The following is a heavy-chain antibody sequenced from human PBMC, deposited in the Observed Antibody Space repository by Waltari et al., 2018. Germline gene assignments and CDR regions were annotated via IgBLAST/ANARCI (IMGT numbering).Heavy chain of an antibody. CDR1: GFTFDDYA. CDR3: VKKNDEVYDRNGLVYDAFDM. V-gene: IGHV3-9*01. CDR2: SGSI. J-gene: IGHJ3*02. D-gene: IGHD3-22*01. Sequence: EVQLVESGGGLVQPGSSLRLSWSDSGFTFDDYAMHWVRQAPGNSGSIGYGDSVKGRFTISRDNARNSLYLQMNSLTTEDTALYYCVKKNDEVYDRNGLVYDAFDMWGQGTMLTVSS.